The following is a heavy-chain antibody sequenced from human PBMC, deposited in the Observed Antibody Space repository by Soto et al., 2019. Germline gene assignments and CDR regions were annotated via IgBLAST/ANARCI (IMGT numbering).Heavy chain of an antibody. CDR1: GGSISSYY. CDR3: ARVDYDILTGYYESYYYYYMDV. CDR2: IYYSGST. J-gene: IGHJ6*03. V-gene: IGHV4-59*01. D-gene: IGHD3-9*01. Sequence: SETLSLTCTVSGGSISSYYWSWIRQPPGKGLEWIGYIYYSGSTNYNPSLKSRVTISVDTSKNQFSLKLSSVTAADTAVYYCARVDYDILTGYYESYYYYYMDVWGKGTTVTVSS.